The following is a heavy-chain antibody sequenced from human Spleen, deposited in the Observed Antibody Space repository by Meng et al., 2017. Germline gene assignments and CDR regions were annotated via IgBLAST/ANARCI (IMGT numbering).Heavy chain of an antibody. CDR1: GFTFDDYA. CDR3: AKDIGIAVARGAFDI. J-gene: IGHJ3*02. Sequence: SLKISCAASGFTFDDYAMHWVRQAPGKGLEWVSGISWNSGSIGYADSVKGRFTISRDNAKNSLYLQMNSLRAEDTALYYCAKDIGIAVARGAFDIWGQGTMVTVSS. D-gene: IGHD6-19*01. CDR2: ISWNSGSI. V-gene: IGHV3-9*01.